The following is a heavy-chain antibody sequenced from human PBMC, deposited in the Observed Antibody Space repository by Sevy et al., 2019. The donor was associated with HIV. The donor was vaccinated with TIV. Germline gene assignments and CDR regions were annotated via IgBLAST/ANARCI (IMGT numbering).Heavy chain of an antibody. CDR3: AKDIYFGGMDV. V-gene: IGHV3-9*01. J-gene: IGHJ6*02. D-gene: IGHD1-26*01. CDR2: ISWNSGSI. CDR1: GFTFDDYA. Sequence: SLRLSCAASGFTFDDYAMHWVRQAPGKGLEWVSGISWNSGSIGYADSVKGRFTISRDNAKNSLYLQMNSLRAEDTALYYCAKDIYFGGMDVWGQGTTVTVSS.